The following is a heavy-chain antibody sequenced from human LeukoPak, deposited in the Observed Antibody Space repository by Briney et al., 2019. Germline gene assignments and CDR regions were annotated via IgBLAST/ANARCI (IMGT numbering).Heavy chain of an antibody. J-gene: IGHJ4*02. CDR2: ISSSSSAI. CDR3: VRADTTMRGARVWDY. D-gene: IGHD5-18*01. CDR1: GFTFSSFG. V-gene: IGHV3-48*01. Sequence: GGSLRLSCAASGFTFSSFGMNWVRQAPGKGLEWVSCISSSSSAIDYADSVKGRFTISRDNAKNSLYLQMNSLRAEDTAIYYCVRADTTMRGARVWDYWGQGTLVTVSS.